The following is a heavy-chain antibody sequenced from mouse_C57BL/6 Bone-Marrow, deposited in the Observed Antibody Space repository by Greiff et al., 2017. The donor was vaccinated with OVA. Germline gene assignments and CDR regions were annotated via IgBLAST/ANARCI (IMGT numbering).Heavy chain of an antibody. V-gene: IGHV1-69*01. CDR2: IDPSDSYT. CDR1: GYTFTSYW. D-gene: IGHD1-1*01. J-gene: IGHJ1*03. Sequence: VQLQQSGPELVKPGASVKLSCKASGYTFTSYWMHWVKQRPGQGLEWIGEIDPSDSYTNYNQKFKGKSTLTVDKSSSTAYMQLSSLTSEDSAVYYCASDYGSSYDWYFDVWGTGTTVTVSS. CDR3: ASDYGSSYDWYFDV.